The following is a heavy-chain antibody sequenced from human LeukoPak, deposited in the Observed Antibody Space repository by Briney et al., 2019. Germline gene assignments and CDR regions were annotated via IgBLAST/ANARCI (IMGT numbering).Heavy chain of an antibody. V-gene: IGHV4-61*01. CDR1: GGTVSSGSYS. CDR3: ARAGYSYDYGFDY. CDR2: IYYSGST. J-gene: IGHJ4*02. D-gene: IGHD5-18*01. Sequence: SETLSLTCTVSGGTVSSGSYSWSWIRQPPGKGLEWIGYIYYSGSTNYNPSLKSRVTISVDTSKNQFSLKLSSVTAADTAVYYCARAGYSYDYGFDYWGQGTLVSVSS.